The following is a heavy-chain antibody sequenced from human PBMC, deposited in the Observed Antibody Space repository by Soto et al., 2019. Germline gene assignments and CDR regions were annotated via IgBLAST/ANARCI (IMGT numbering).Heavy chain of an antibody. J-gene: IGHJ5*02. CDR3: SRDDCSGGSCYSVVGGWFDH. Sequence: QVQLVQSGAEVKKPGSSVKVSCKASGGTFSSYAISWVRQAPGQGLEWMGGSIPIFGTANYAQKFQGRVTITADESTRTAYMELSSLRSEDTAVYYCSRDDCSGGSCYSVVGGWFDHWGQGTLVTVSS. V-gene: IGHV1-69*01. CDR1: GGTFSSYA. D-gene: IGHD2-15*01. CDR2: SIPIFGTA.